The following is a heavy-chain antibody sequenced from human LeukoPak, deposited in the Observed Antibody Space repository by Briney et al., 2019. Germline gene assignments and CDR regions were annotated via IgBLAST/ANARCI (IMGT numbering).Heavy chain of an antibody. CDR2: THTSGST. J-gene: IGHJ4*02. D-gene: IGHD3-10*01. CDR1: GGSISSSNYY. V-gene: IGHV4-61*02. CDR3: ARDTYYYGSGTYYFNY. Sequence: SETLSLTCSVSGGSISSSNYYWSWIRQPAGKGLEWIGRTHTSGSTNYNPSLKSRVTMSVDTSKNQFSLKLTSVTAADTAVYYCARDTYYYGSGTYYFNYWGQGTLVTVSS.